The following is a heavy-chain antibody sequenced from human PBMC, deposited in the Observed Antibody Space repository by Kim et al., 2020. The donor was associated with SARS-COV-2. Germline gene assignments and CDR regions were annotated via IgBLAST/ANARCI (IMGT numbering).Heavy chain of an antibody. Sequence: GGSLRLSCAASGFTFSSYGMHWVRQAPGKGLEWVAVISYDGSNKYYADSVKGRFTISRDNSKNTLYLQMNSLRAEDTAVYYCAKDRADTAMDVWGQGTTVTVSS. V-gene: IGHV3-30*18. CDR1: GFTFSSYG. CDR2: ISYDGSNK. CDR3: AKDRADTAMDV. J-gene: IGHJ6*02. D-gene: IGHD5-18*01.